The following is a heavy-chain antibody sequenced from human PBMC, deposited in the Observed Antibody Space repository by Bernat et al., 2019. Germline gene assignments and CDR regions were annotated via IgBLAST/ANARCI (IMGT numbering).Heavy chain of an antibody. Sequence: QLQLQESGPGLVKPSETLSLTCPVSGGSISSSSYYWGWIRQAPGKGLEWVGSFYYTGGTYYNPSLHSRVTMSVDTSKNQLSLKLSSVTAADTAVYYCARGSRRYSWFDPWGQGTLVTVSS. CDR3: ARGSRRYSWFDP. CDR1: GGSISSSSYY. J-gene: IGHJ5*02. V-gene: IGHV4-39*01. CDR2: FYYTGGT.